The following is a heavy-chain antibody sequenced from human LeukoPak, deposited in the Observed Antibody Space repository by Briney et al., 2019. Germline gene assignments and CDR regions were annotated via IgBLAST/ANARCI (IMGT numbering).Heavy chain of an antibody. D-gene: IGHD3-10*01. CDR1: GFTFSIWA. V-gene: IGHV3-23*01. CDR3: AKADGSYKTLIDY. CDR2: ISGSGSST. Sequence: PGGSLRLSCSASGFTFSIWAMNWVGQAQGKGLEGVSGISGSGSSTYYADSVKGRFTISRDSSKNTVYLQMNSLRAEDTARYYCAKADGSYKTLIDYWGQGTLVTVSS. J-gene: IGHJ4*02.